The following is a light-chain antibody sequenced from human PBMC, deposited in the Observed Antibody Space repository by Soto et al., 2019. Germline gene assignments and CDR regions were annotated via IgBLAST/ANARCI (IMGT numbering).Light chain of an antibody. CDR3: QQYNNWPLT. CDR2: GAS. CDR1: QSVSSN. J-gene: IGKJ4*01. Sequence: EIVMTQSPATLSVSPGERPTLSCRASQSVSSNLAWYQQKPGQPPRLLIYGASTRATGIPARVSGSGSGTEFTLTSSSRQSEDFAVYYCQQYNNWPLTFGGGTKVEIK. V-gene: IGKV3-15*01.